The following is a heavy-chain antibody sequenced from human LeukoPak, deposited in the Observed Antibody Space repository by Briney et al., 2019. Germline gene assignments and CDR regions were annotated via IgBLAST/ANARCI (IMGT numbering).Heavy chain of an antibody. J-gene: IGHJ4*02. D-gene: IGHD1-26*01. V-gene: IGHV1-18*01. CDR1: GYTFTRYG. CDR3: ARSTGSFFPFDY. Sequence: ASVKVSCKASGYTFTRYGITWVRQAPGQGLEWMGWISAYNGDTNYAQKFQGRVTMTTDTSTSTAYMELRSLRSDDTAVYYCARSTGSFFPFDYWGQGTLVTVSS. CDR2: ISAYNGDT.